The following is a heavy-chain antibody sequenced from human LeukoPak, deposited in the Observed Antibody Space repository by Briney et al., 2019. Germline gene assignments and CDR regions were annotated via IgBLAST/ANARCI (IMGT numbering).Heavy chain of an antibody. D-gene: IGHD2-15*01. J-gene: IGHJ6*03. Sequence: PSETLSLTCTVSGGSIRSFYWTWIRQSPVKGLEWIGDISNSGSTSYNPSLKSRVTISIDTSKNQFSLKLSSVTAADTAVYYCGRDALVGYFSYYYMDVWGKGTTVTVSS. CDR1: GGSIRSFY. CDR3: GRDALVGYFSYYYMDV. CDR2: ISNSGST. V-gene: IGHV4-59*01.